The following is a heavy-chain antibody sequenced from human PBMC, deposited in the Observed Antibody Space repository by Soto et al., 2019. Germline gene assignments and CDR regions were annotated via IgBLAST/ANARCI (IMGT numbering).Heavy chain of an antibody. V-gene: IGHV1-2*02. CDR1: GYTFSGYY. CDR3: ARDGEWLQRYYYYYNGMDV. CDR2: INPNSGGT. Sequence: GASVKVSCKASGYTFSGYYMYWVRQAPGQGLEWMGWINPNSGGTNYGQKFQGRVNMTRYTSISTAYMELSRLRSDDTAVYYCARDGEWLQRYYYYYNGMDVWCQGTTVTVSS. D-gene: IGHD5-12*01. J-gene: IGHJ6*02.